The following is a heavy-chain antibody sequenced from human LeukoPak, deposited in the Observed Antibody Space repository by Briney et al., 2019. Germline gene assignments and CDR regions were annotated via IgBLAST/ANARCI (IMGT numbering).Heavy chain of an antibody. D-gene: IGHD3-3*01. V-gene: IGHV1-18*01. CDR2: ISTYKGNT. CDR3: ARKVGAFWSGSEIDY. J-gene: IGHJ4*02. Sequence: GASVKVSCKTSGYTFTSFGISWVRQAPGQGLEWMGWISTYKGNTNYAQNFQGRVTMTTDTSTSTTYMELRSLRSDDTAMYYCARKVGAFWSGSEIDYWGRGTQVTVSS. CDR1: GYTFTSFG.